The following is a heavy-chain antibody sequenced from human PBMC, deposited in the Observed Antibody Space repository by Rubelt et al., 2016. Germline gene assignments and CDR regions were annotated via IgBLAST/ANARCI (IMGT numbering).Heavy chain of an antibody. CDR2: INPSGGST. CDR3: ARESGIGGSYSHDAFDI. J-gene: IGHJ3*02. CDR1: GYTFTSYY. D-gene: IGHD1-26*01. Sequence: QVQLVQSGPEVKKPGASVKVSCKASGYTFTSYYMHWVRQAPGQGLEWVGIINPSGGSTSYEQKFQGRVTMTRDTSTRTVYMELSSLRSEDTAVYYCARESGIGGSYSHDAFDIWGQGTMVTVSS. V-gene: IGHV1-46*01.